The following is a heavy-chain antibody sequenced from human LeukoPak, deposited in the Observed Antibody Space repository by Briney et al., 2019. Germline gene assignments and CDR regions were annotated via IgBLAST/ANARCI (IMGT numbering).Heavy chain of an antibody. CDR2: INHSGST. V-gene: IGHV4-34*01. CDR3: ARGAFDY. J-gene: IGHJ4*02. CDR1: GFTFSNAW. Sequence: GSLRLSCAASGFTFSNAWMSWVRQPPGKGLEWIGEINHSGSTNYNPSLKSRVTISVDTSKNQFSLKLSSVTAADTAVYYCARGAFDYWGQGILVTVSS.